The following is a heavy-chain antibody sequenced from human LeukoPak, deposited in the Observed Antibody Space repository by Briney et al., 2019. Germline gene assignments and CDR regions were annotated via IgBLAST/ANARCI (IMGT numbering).Heavy chain of an antibody. J-gene: IGHJ5*02. Sequence: GGSLRLSCAASGFTFSSYAMSWVRQAPGKGLEWVSAISFSGSNTYYADSVKGRFTISRDNLKNRLYLQMNSLGAEDTAVYFCAKEVKAATNWFDPWGQGTLVTVSS. CDR1: GFTFSSYA. CDR3: AKEVKAATNWFDP. D-gene: IGHD6-25*01. CDR2: ISFSGSNT. V-gene: IGHV3-23*01.